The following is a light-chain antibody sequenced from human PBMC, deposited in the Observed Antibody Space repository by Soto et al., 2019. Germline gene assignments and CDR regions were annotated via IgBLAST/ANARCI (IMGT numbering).Light chain of an antibody. J-gene: IGKJ5*01. V-gene: IGKV3-11*01. CDR1: QSVSSY. Sequence: EIVWRQTPATLSLSAGEIATLSCRASQSVSSYLAWYQQKPGQAPRLLIYDASNRATGIPARFSGSGSGTDFTLTIRRLEPEYFAVYYCQQRNIWPPVTFGQGTRLEIK. CDR2: DAS. CDR3: QQRNIWPPVT.